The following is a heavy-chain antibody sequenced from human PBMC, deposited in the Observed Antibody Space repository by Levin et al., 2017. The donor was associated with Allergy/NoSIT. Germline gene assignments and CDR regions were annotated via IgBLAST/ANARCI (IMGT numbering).Heavy chain of an antibody. CDR1: GGSFSGYY. D-gene: IGHD2-2*03. CDR2: INHSGST. Sequence: SQTLSLPCAVYGGSFSGYYWSWIRQPPGKGLEWIGEINHSGSTNYNPSLKSRVTLSVDTSKNQFSLKLSSVTAADTAVYYCARVGYCSSTSCYRGYGYYYYYMDVWGKGTTVTVSS. CDR3: ARVGYCSSTSCYRGYGYYYYYMDV. V-gene: IGHV4-34*01. J-gene: IGHJ6*03.